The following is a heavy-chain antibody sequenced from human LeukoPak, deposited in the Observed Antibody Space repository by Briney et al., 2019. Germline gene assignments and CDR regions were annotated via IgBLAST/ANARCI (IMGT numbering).Heavy chain of an antibody. J-gene: IGHJ4*02. CDR1: GVTFSSYA. V-gene: IGHV3-23*01. CDR3: AREKYGDHFDY. Sequence: GGSLRLSCAASGVTFSSYAMNWVRQAPGKGLEWVSGITGNGDSTYYADSVQGRFTISRDNSENTLYLQLNSLRAEDTALYYCAREKYGDHFDYWGQGALVTVSS. D-gene: IGHD4-17*01. CDR2: ITGNGDST.